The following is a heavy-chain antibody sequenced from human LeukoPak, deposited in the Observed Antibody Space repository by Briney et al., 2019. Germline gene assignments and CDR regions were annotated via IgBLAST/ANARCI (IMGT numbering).Heavy chain of an antibody. CDR1: GFTFGIHW. CDR2: INYDGGST. Sequence: GGSLRLSCAASGFTFGIHWMHWVRQAPGKGLVWVSRINYDGGSTSYADSVKGRFTISRDNSKNTLYLQMNSLRAEDTAVYYCAKNAGRIAVAGENYFDYWGQGTLVTVSS. D-gene: IGHD6-19*01. V-gene: IGHV3-74*01. J-gene: IGHJ4*02. CDR3: AKNAGRIAVAGENYFDY.